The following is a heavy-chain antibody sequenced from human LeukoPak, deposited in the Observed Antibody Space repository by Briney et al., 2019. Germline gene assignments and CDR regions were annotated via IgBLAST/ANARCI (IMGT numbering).Heavy chain of an antibody. CDR3: ARDYRWDLLRYFDY. V-gene: IGHV3-7*01. J-gene: IGHJ4*02. Sequence: GGSLRLSCAASGFTVSNNYMIWVRQAPGKGLEWVATIKHDGSEKYYVDSVRGRFTITKDNAKNSVFLQMNSLRAEDTAIYFCARDYRWDLLRYFDYWGQGTLVTVSS. CDR1: GFTVSNNY. D-gene: IGHD2-15*01. CDR2: IKHDGSEK.